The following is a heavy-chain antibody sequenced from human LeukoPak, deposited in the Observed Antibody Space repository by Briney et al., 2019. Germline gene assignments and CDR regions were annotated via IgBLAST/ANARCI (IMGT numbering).Heavy chain of an antibody. CDR3: AKGIHDFWSGYYYYYYGMDV. Sequence: GGSLRLSCAASGFTFSSYAMNWVRQAPGKGLGWVSAISGSGGSTYYADSVKGRFTISRDNSKNTLYLQMNSLRAEDTAVYYCAKGIHDFWSGYYYYYYGMDVWGQGTTVTVSS. CDR1: GFTFSSYA. CDR2: ISGSGGST. D-gene: IGHD3-3*01. V-gene: IGHV3-23*01. J-gene: IGHJ6*02.